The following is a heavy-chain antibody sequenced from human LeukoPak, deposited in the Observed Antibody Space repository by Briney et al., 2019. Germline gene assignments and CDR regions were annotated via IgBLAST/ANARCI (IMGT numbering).Heavy chain of an antibody. D-gene: IGHD3-10*01. Sequence: SETLSLTCAVYGVSFSAYYWSWIRQPPGKGLEWIGEINHSGSTNYNPSLKSRVTISVDTSKNQFSLKLSSVTAADTAVYYCARGRITMVQGIIIRRGNWFDPWGQGTLVTVSP. CDR2: INHSGST. J-gene: IGHJ5*02. CDR1: GVSFSAYY. CDR3: ARGRITMVQGIIIRRGNWFDP. V-gene: IGHV4-34*01.